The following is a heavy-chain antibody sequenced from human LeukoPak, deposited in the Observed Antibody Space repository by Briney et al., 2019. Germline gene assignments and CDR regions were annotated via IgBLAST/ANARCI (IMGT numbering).Heavy chain of an antibody. CDR3: AKDQPVNPYAKTYYYYYGMDV. J-gene: IGHJ6*02. CDR1: GFTFSSYG. V-gene: IGHV3-30*18. CDR2: ISYDGSNK. Sequence: GGSLRLSCAASGFTFSSYGMHWVRQAPGKGLEWVAVISYDGSNKYYADSVKGRFTISGDNSKNTVYLQMNSLRAEDTAVYYCAKDQPVNPYAKTYYYYYGMDVWGQGTTVTVSS.